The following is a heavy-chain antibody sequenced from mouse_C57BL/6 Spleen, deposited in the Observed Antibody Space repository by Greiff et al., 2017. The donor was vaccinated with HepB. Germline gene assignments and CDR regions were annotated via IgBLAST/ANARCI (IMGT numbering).Heavy chain of an antibody. J-gene: IGHJ3*01. CDR1: GYTFTGYW. V-gene: IGHV1-9*01. CDR3: ARGGTLGLRFAY. D-gene: IGHD2-4*01. Sequence: QVQLQQSGAELMKPGASVKLSCKATGYTFTGYWIEWVKQRPGHGLEWIGEILPGSGSTNYNEKFKGKATFTADTSSNTDYMQLSRLTTEDSAIYYCARGGTLGLRFAYWGQGTLVTVSA. CDR2: ILPGSGST.